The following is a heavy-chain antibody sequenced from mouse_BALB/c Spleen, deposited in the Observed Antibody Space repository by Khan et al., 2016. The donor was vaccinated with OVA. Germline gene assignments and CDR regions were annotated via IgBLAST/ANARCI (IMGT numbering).Heavy chain of an antibody. CDR3: VRGYDCFVY. CDR1: GYSFTLYY. D-gene: IGHD2-14*01. Sequence: VQLQQSGPDLVKPGSSVNISCKASGYSFTLYYMHWVKESHGKSLECIGRVNPNNGGVTYNQRFKGKAILTVDKSSTTAYMELRSLTSEDSAVYYCVRGYDCFVYWGQGTLVTVSA. CDR2: VNPNNGGV. V-gene: IGHV1-18*01. J-gene: IGHJ3*01.